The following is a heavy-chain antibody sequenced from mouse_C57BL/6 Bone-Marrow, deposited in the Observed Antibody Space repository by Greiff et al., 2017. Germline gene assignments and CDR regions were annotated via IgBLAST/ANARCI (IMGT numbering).Heavy chain of an antibody. D-gene: IGHD2-3*01. Sequence: VQLQESGAELARPGASVKMSCKASGYTFTSYWMHWVKQRPGQGLEWIGMIHPNSGSTNYNEKFKSKATLTVDKSSSTAYMQLSSLTSEDSAVXYCANGYYYFDYWGQGTTLTVSS. CDR3: ANGYYYFDY. CDR1: GYTFTSYW. J-gene: IGHJ2*01. V-gene: IGHV1-64*01. CDR2: IHPNSGST.